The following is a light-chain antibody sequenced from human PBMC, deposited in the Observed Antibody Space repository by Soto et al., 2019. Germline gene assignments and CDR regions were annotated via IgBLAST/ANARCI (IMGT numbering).Light chain of an antibody. CDR1: QSISSW. V-gene: IGKV1-5*01. J-gene: IGKJ4*01. CDR3: QQYNSYPLT. Sequence: DFHNTQSPSTLSASVGDRVTITCRACQSISSWLAWYQQKPGKAPKLLIYDASSLESGVPSRFSGSGSGTEFTLTISSLQPDDFATYYCQQYNSYPLTFGGGTKVDIK. CDR2: DAS.